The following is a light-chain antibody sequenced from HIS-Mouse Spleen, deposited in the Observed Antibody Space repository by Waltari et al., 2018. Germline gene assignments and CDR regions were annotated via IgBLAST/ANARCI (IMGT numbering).Light chain of an antibody. Sequence: SYELTQPPSVSVSPGQPARITCPGVALPKTYAYWYQQKSGQAPVLVLYEDSKRPSGIPERFSGSSSGTMATLTISGAQVEDEADYYCYSTDSSGNHRVFGGGTKLTVL. V-gene: IGLV3-10*01. CDR2: EDS. CDR1: ALPKTY. CDR3: YSTDSSGNHRV. J-gene: IGLJ2*01.